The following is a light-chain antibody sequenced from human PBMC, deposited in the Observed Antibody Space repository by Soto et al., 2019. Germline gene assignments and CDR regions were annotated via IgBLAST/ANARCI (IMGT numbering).Light chain of an antibody. CDR2: GAS. CDR1: QTISSNY. V-gene: IGKV3-20*01. CDR3: QQFASSPRT. J-gene: IGKJ1*01. Sequence: EIVLTQSPGTLSLSPGEGATLSCRASQTISSNYLAWYQQRPGQAPRLLMYGASSRATGIPDRFSGSGSGTAFTLTISRLEPEDVAVYYCQQFASSPRTFGQGTKVDIK.